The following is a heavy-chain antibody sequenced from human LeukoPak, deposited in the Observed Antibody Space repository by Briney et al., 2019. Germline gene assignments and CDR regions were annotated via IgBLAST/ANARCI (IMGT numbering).Heavy chain of an antibody. CDR1: GGSISSAH. Sequence: SETLSLTCTVSGGSISSAHWSWIPQPPGKGLEWIGYIFYSGFIYYNPSLQSRVTISLDTSKKQFSLKLTSVTAADTAVYYCARAPGVAEVGRLDLWGRGTLVTVSS. J-gene: IGHJ2*01. CDR3: ARAPGVAEVGRLDL. V-gene: IGHV4-30-4*01. CDR2: IFYSGFI. D-gene: IGHD7-27*01.